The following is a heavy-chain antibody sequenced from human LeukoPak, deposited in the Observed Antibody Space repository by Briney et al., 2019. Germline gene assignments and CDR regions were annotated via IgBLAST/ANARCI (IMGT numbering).Heavy chain of an antibody. CDR1: GGSISSGSYY. CDR3: ARGLGYCSSTSCYRYYYGMDV. V-gene: IGHV4-61*02. D-gene: IGHD2-2*02. Sequence: SQTLSLTCTVSGGSISSGSYYWSWIRQPAGKGLEWIGRSYTSGSTNYNPSLKSRVTISVDTPKNQFSLKLSSVTAADTAVYYCARGLGYCSSTSCYRYYYGMDVWGQGTTVTVS. J-gene: IGHJ6*02. CDR2: SYTSGST.